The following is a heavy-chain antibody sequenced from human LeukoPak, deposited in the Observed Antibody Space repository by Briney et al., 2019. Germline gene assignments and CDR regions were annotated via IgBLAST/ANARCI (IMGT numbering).Heavy chain of an antibody. CDR2: IYYSGST. CDR1: GGSISSYY. V-gene: IGHV4-59*01. D-gene: IGHD5-18*01. CDR3: ARDGGYSYGSFDY. J-gene: IGHJ4*02. Sequence: PSETLSLTCTVSGGSISSYYWSWIRQPPGKGLEWIGYIYYSGSTNYNPSLKSRVTISVDTSKNQFSLKLSSVTAADTAVYYCARDGGYSYGSFDYWGQGTLVTVSS.